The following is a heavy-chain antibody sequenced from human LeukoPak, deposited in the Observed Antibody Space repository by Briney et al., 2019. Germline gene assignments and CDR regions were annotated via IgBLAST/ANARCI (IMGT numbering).Heavy chain of an antibody. D-gene: IGHD1-26*01. Sequence: SVTVSCKASGYTFTGYYMHWARQAPGQGLEWMGWINPNSGGTNYAQKFQGRVTMTRDTSISTAYMELSRLRSDDTAVYYCARVPIVAAANWFDPWGQGTLVTVSS. J-gene: IGHJ5*02. CDR2: INPNSGGT. CDR1: GYTFTGYY. V-gene: IGHV1-2*02. CDR3: ARVPIVAAANWFDP.